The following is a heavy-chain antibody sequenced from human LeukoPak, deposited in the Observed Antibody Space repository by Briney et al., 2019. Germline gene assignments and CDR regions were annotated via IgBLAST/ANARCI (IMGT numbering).Heavy chain of an antibody. CDR3: ARISSSNWYNERGAFDV. V-gene: IGHV4-59*01. CDR2: IYYSGST. CDR1: GGSLTNYY. D-gene: IGHD6-13*01. Sequence: PSETLSLTCTVSGGSLTNYYWSWIRQPPGKGLDWIGHIYYSGSTNYNPSLKSRVTISLDTSKNQFSLKLRSVTAADTAVYYCARISSSNWYNERGAFDVWGQGTMVTVSS. J-gene: IGHJ3*01.